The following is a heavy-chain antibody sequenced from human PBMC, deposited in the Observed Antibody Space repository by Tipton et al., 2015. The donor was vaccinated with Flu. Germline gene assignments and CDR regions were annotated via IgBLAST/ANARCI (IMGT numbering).Heavy chain of an antibody. Sequence: SLRLSCAASGFTFSRYAMSWVRQAPGKGLEWVSAVSGGGAITYFADSVKGRFSISRDNSKNILYLQMNSLSADDTAVYSWGKVIPELVAGLASWGQGTLVTVSS. J-gene: IGHJ4*02. CDR1: GFTFSRYA. CDR3: GKVIPELVAGLAS. V-gene: IGHV3-23*01. D-gene: IGHD6-19*01. CDR2: VSGGGAIT.